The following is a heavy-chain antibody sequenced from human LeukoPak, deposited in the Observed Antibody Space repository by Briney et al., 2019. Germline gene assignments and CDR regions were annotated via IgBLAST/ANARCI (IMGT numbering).Heavy chain of an antibody. CDR3: AKANHIVVVIAARPLDY. CDR2: IRYDGSNK. D-gene: IGHD2-21*01. J-gene: IGHJ4*02. V-gene: IGHV3-30*02. CDR1: GFTFSSYG. Sequence: GGSLRLSCAASGFTFSSYGMHWVRQAPGKGLEWVAFIRYDGSNKYYADSVKGRFTISRDNSKNTLYLQMNSLRAEDTAVYYCAKANHIVVVIAARPLDYWGQGTLVTVSS.